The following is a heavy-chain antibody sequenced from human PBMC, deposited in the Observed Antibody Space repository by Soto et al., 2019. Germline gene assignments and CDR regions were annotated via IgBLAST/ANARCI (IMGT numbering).Heavy chain of an antibody. D-gene: IGHD1-1*01. CDR3: ARVQAGTIDY. Sequence: PSETLSLTCTVSGGSISSYNWSWLRQPPGKGLEWIGYIYYSGSTNYNPSLKSRVTISVGTSKNQFSLKLSSVSAADTAMYYCARVQAGTIDYWGQGALVTVSS. CDR1: GGSISSYN. V-gene: IGHV4-59*01. J-gene: IGHJ4*02. CDR2: IYYSGST.